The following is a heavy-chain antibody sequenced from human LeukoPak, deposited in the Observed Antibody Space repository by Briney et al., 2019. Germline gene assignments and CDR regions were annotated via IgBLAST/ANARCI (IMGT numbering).Heavy chain of an antibody. J-gene: IGHJ3*02. CDR1: GGSFSGYY. CDR3: ARDHAPPTYYDFWSGPPVVFDI. CDR2: INHSGST. Sequence: SETLSLTCAVYGGSFSGYYWSWIRQPPGKGLEWIGEINHSGSTNYNPSLKSRFTISVDTSKNQFSLKLSSVTAADTAVYYCARDHAPPTYYDFWSGPPVVFDIWGQGTMVTVSS. D-gene: IGHD3-3*01. V-gene: IGHV4-34*01.